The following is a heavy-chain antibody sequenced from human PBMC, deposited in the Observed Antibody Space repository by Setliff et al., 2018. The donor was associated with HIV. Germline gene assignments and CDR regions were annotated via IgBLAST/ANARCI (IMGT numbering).Heavy chain of an antibody. CDR2: SYYSGST. J-gene: IGHJ4*02. V-gene: IGHV4-39*07. D-gene: IGHD4-17*01. CDR1: GGSMSSTSYY. CDR3: ARAGPETYGEYERYYFDY. Sequence: SETLSLTCTVSGGSMSSTSYYWGWIRQPPGKGLEWIGSSYYSGSTLYSPSLKSRFTISVDTSKNQFSLKLSPVTAADTAVYYCARAGPETYGEYERYYFDYWGQGTLVTVSS.